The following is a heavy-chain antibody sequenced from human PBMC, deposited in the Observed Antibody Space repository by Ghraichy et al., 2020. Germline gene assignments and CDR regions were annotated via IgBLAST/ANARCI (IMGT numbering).Heavy chain of an antibody. CDR1: GVSFSDYY. Sequence: SETLSLTCAVYGVSFSDYYWSWIRQPPGKGLEWIAEINHSGSTNYNPSLKSRVTISVDTSKNQFSLKLSSVTAADTPVYYCARGSVLYDFWSGYHSPLVWFDPGGPGTLVTVS. CDR3: ARGSVLYDFWSGYHSPLVWFDP. J-gene: IGHJ5*02. CDR2: INHSGST. D-gene: IGHD3-3*01. V-gene: IGHV4-34*01.